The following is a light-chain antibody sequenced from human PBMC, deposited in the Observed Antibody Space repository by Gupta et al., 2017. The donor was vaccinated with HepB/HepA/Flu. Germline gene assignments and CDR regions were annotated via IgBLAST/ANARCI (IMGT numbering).Light chain of an antibody. CDR2: TAS. Sequence: IQMTHSPSSLSPSVGDRVTITCRSSQSILRYLNWFQKKPGKAPNLLIYTASSLQSGVPSRFSGGGSGTDFTLNISRLQPEDFATYCCQQNDSVPRTFGHGTKVDIK. CDR3: QQNDSVPRT. CDR1: QSILRY. V-gene: IGKV1-39*01. J-gene: IGKJ3*01.